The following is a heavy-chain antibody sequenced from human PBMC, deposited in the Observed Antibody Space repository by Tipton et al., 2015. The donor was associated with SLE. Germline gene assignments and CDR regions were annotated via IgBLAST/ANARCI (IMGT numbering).Heavy chain of an antibody. CDR3: ARDPRLWFGRGLDY. J-gene: IGHJ4*02. V-gene: IGHV3-30*04. CDR1: GFTFSSYA. D-gene: IGHD3-10*01. Sequence: SLRLSCAASGFTFSSYAMHWVRQAPGKGLEWVAVISYDGSNKYYADSVKGRFTISRDNSKNTLYLQMNSLRAEDTAMYYCARDPRLWFGRGLDYWGQGTLVTVSS. CDR2: ISYDGSNK.